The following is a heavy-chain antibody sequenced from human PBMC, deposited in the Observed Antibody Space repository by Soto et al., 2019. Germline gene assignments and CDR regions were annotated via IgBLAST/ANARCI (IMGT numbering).Heavy chain of an antibody. J-gene: IGHJ3*01. CDR3: AKDPNGDYLGAFDC. Sequence: QMLESGGGLVQPGGSLRLSCAASGFTFGNYVVTWVRQAPGRGLEWVSAISASGGGTFYADSVRGRFTISRENYKNTVYLEMNSLRADDTALYFCAKDPNGDYLGAFDCWGRGTMFIVSS. D-gene: IGHD4-17*01. CDR2: ISASGGGT. CDR1: GFTFGNYV. V-gene: IGHV3-23*01.